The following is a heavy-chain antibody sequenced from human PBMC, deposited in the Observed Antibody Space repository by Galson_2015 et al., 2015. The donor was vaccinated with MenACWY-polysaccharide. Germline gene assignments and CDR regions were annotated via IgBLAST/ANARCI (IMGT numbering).Heavy chain of an antibody. D-gene: IGHD5-12*01. V-gene: IGHV3-23*01. CDR2: ISGSGGST. J-gene: IGHJ5*02. CDR3: ARELSYDLGLAWFDP. Sequence: SLRLSCAASGFTFSSYAMSWVRQAPGKGLEWVSAISGSGGSTYYADSVKGRFTISRDNSKNTLYLQMNSLRAEDTAVYYCARELSYDLGLAWFDPWGQGTLVTVSS. CDR1: GFTFSSYA.